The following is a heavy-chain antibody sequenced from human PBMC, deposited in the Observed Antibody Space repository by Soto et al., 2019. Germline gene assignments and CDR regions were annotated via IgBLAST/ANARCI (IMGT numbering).Heavy chain of an antibody. CDR2: IWYDGSNK. CDR1: GFTFSSYG. D-gene: IGHD5-12*01. Sequence: QVQLVESGGGVVQPGRSPRLSCAASGFTFSSYGMHWVRQAPGKGLEWVAVIWYDGSNKYYADSVKGRFTISRDNSKNTLYLQMNSLRAEDTAVYYCARRDGYKTAPFDYWGQGTLVTVSS. V-gene: IGHV3-33*01. J-gene: IGHJ4*02. CDR3: ARRDGYKTAPFDY.